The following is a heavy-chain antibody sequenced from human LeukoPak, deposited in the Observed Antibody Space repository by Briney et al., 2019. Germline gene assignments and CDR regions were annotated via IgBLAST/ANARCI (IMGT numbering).Heavy chain of an antibody. Sequence: SETLSLTCAVYGGSFSGYYWSWIRQPPGKGLEWIGEINHSGSTNYNPSLKSRVTISVDTSKNQFSLKLSSVTAADTAVYYCARGLGSSSWNRLYYYYYGMDVWGQGTTVTVS. V-gene: IGHV4-34*01. D-gene: IGHD6-13*01. CDR1: GGSFSGYY. J-gene: IGHJ6*02. CDR2: INHSGST. CDR3: ARGLGSSSWNRLYYYYYGMDV.